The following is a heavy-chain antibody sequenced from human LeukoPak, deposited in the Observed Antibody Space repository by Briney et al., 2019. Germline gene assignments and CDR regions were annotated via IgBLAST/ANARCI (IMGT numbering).Heavy chain of an antibody. V-gene: IGHV3-30*18. CDR2: ISYDGSNK. CDR3: AKLSYYYDNCDY. J-gene: IGHJ4*02. Sequence: GRSLRLSCAASGFTFSSYGMHGVRQAPGKGLEWVAVISYDGSNKYYADSVKGRFTISRDNSKNTLYLQMNSLRAEDTAVYYCAKLSYYYDNCDYWGQGTLVTVSS. D-gene: IGHD3-22*01. CDR1: GFTFSSYG.